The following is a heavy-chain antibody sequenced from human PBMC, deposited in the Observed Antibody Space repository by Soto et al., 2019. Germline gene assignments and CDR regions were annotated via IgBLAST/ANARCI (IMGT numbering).Heavy chain of an antibody. D-gene: IGHD3-3*02. J-gene: IGHJ5*02. V-gene: IGHV4-39*01. CDR3: ASPKLAFYNWFDP. CDR2: IYYSGST. Sequence: QLQLQESGPGLVRPSETLSLTCTVSGGSISSSSYYWGWIRQPPGKGLEWIGSIYYSGSTYYNPSLKCRVTLSADTSKTQFSLKLSSVTAADTAVYYCASPKLAFYNWFDPWGQGTLVTVSS. CDR1: GGSISSSSYY.